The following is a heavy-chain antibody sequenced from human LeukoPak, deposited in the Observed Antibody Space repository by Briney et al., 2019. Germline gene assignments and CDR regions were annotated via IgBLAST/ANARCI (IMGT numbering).Heavy chain of an antibody. CDR1: GFTFSDYY. J-gene: IGHJ6*02. V-gene: IGHV3-74*01. D-gene: IGHD6-19*01. Sequence: GGSLRLSCVASGFTFSDYYMHWVRQAPGKGLVWVSRINGVGSDTIYADSVKGRFTISRDNSKNTLYLQMNSLRAEDTAVYYCAREAVAYYYGMDVWGQGTTVTVSS. CDR3: AREAVAYYYGMDV. CDR2: INGVGSDT.